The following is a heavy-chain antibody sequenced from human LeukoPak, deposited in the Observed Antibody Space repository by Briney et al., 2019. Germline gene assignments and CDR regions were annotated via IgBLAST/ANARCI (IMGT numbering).Heavy chain of an antibody. CDR1: GGFISSYY. D-gene: IGHD1-26*01. V-gene: IGHV4-39*07. J-gene: IGHJ4*02. CDR2: INYSGRT. Sequence: SETLSLTCTVSGGFISSYYWAWIRQPPGKGLEWIASINYSGRTYYNPSLNSRLIISVDTAKRQFSLKLTSVTAADTALYFCARDIDDVGALFDFWGQGTLVTVSS. CDR3: ARDIDDVGALFDF.